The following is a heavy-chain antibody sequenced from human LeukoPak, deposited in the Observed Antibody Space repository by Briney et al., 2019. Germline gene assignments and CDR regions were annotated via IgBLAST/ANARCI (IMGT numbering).Heavy chain of an antibody. CDR2: ISVYNGNT. Sequence: VASVKVSCKASGYTFTGYYMHWVRQAPGQGLEWMGWISVYNGNTNYAQKLQGRVTMTTDTSTSTAYMELRSLRSDDTALYYCARESYNSGSYYNDYWGQGTLVTVSS. CDR1: GYTFTGYY. CDR3: ARESYNSGSYYNDY. J-gene: IGHJ4*02. V-gene: IGHV1-18*04. D-gene: IGHD3-10*01.